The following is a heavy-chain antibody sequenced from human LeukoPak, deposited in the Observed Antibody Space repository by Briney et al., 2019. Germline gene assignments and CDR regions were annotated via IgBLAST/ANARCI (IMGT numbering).Heavy chain of an antibody. V-gene: IGHV4-39*01. Sequence: SETLSLTCNVSGGFISNKTYSWGWIRQPPGKGLEWIGLYYSGTTYYNPPLKSRVTMYADTSKSQFSLKLTSVTAADTAVYFCARRAITVAPYYFDYWGQGTLVTVSS. CDR2: YYSGTT. CDR1: GGFISNKTYS. D-gene: IGHD3-10*01. J-gene: IGHJ4*02. CDR3: ARRAITVAPYYFDY.